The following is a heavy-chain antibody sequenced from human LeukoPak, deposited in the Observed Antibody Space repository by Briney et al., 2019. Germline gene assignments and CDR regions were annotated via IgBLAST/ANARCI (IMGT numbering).Heavy chain of an antibody. D-gene: IGHD3-3*01. CDR2: IYYSGST. V-gene: IGHV4-59*01. Sequence: SETLSLTCTVSGGSISSYYWSWIRQPPGKGLEWIGYIYYSGSTNYNPSLKSRVTISVDTSKSQFSLKLSSVTAADTAVYYCARASIITIFGVDPYYFDYWGQGTLVTVSS. CDR3: ARASIITIFGVDPYYFDY. J-gene: IGHJ4*02. CDR1: GGSISSYY.